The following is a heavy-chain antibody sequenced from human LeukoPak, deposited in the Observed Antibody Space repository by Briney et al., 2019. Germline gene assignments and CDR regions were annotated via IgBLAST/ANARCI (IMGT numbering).Heavy chain of an antibody. CDR2: SDPSVGST. Sequence: VASVKVSCKASGYTFTSYYMHWVRQAPGQGLEWMGISDPSVGSTIYAQKFQGRVTMTRDMSTSTVYMELSSPRSEDTAVYYCARGARVYDILTGYHHAFDIWGQGTMVTVFS. J-gene: IGHJ3*02. V-gene: IGHV1-46*01. CDR1: GYTFTSYY. D-gene: IGHD3-9*01. CDR3: ARGARVYDILTGYHHAFDI.